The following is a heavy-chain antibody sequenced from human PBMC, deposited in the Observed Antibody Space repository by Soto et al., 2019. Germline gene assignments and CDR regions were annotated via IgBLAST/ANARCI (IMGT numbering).Heavy chain of an antibody. V-gene: IGHV4-59*01. Sequence: QVQLQESGPGLVKPSETLSLTCTVSGGSISSYYWSWIRQPPGKGLEWIGYIYYSGSTKYNPSLKSRVTISVDTSKNQFSLKLSSVTAADTAVYYCARQPYSSGWYGVDWYFDLWGRGTLVTVSS. CDR3: ARQPYSSGWYGVDWYFDL. CDR2: IYYSGST. J-gene: IGHJ2*01. CDR1: GGSISSYY. D-gene: IGHD6-19*01.